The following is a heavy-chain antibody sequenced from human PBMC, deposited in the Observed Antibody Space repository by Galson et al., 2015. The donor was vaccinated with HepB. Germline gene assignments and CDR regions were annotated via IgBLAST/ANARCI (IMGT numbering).Heavy chain of an antibody. CDR1: GFTFSSYE. J-gene: IGHJ3*02. D-gene: IGHD3-10*01. CDR2: ISSSGSTI. Sequence: SLRLSCAASGFTFSSYEMNWVRQAPGKGLEWVSYISSSGSTIYYADSVKGRFTISRDNAKNSLYLQMNSLRAEDTAVYYCASPYGVRGAAFDIWGQGTMVTVSS. V-gene: IGHV3-48*03. CDR3: ASPYGVRGAAFDI.